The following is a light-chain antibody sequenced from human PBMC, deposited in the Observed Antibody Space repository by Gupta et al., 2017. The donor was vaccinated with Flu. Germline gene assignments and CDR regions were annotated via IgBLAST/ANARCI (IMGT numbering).Light chain of an antibody. J-gene: IGKJ4*01. V-gene: IGKV1-12*01. CDR3: QQADSFPLT. CDR1: QVINRW. CDR2: AAS. Sequence: DIQMTQSPSSVVASVGDRVTITCRASQVINRWLVWYQQKPGKAPKLLMDAASNLMSGVPSRFSGSGSGTDFTLTISNLQPEDVATYSCQQADSFPLTFGGGTKVDVK.